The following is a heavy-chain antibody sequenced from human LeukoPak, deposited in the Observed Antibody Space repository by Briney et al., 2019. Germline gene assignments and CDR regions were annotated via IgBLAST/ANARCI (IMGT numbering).Heavy chain of an antibody. CDR2: ISGSGYYT. CDR3: AKDGSWGDYYFYFYMDV. V-gene: IGHV3-23*01. J-gene: IGHJ6*03. D-gene: IGHD3-16*01. CDR1: GSGFTFGNLG. Sequence: GGSLRLSCEASGSGFTFGNLGMSWVRQAPGKGLEWLSGISGSGYYTYYADSVQGRFTTSSDNSKNTLYIEMNSLRAEDTAVYYCAKDGSWGDYYFYFYMDVWGKGTTVTVSS.